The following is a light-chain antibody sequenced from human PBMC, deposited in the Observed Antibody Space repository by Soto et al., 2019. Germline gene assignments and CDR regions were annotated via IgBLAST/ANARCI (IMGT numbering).Light chain of an antibody. J-gene: IGLJ1*01. CDR1: SSDVGGYNY. CDR2: DVS. CDR3: CSYAGSYTFV. Sequence: QSALTQPRSVSGSPGQSVTISCTGTSSDVGGYNYVSWYQQHLGKAPKLMIYDVSKQPSGVPDRFSGSKSGNTASLTISGLQAEDEADYYCCSYAGSYTFVFGTGTKLTVL. V-gene: IGLV2-11*01.